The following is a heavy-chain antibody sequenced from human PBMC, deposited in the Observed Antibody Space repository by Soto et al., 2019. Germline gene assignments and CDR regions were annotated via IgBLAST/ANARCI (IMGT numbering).Heavy chain of an antibody. J-gene: IGHJ5*02. Sequence: SVKVSCKASGGTFSSYAISRVRQAPGQGLEWMGGIIPIFGTANYAQKFQGRVTITADESTSTAYMELSSLRSEDTAVYYCASSATVTYSAGTWFDPWGQGTLVTVSS. V-gene: IGHV1-69*13. D-gene: IGHD4-17*01. CDR1: GGTFSSYA. CDR2: IIPIFGTA. CDR3: ASSATVTYSAGTWFDP.